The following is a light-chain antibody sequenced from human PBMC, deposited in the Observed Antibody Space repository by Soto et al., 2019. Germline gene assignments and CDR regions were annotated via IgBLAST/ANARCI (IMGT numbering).Light chain of an antibody. CDR1: QSISSN. V-gene: IGKV3-15*01. CDR3: QQYSDWPPYT. Sequence: EIVMTQSPATLSVSPGESATLSCRASQSISSNLAWYQQKPGQAPRLLIYTASTRATGIPARFSGSGSGTEFTLTISRLQSEDFAVYYCQQYSDWPPYTLGQGTKLEV. J-gene: IGKJ2*01. CDR2: TAS.